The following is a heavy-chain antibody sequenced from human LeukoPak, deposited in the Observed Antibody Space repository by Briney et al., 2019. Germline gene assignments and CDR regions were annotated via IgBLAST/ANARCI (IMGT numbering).Heavy chain of an antibody. CDR3: ARGSYYYMDV. CDR2: IYNSGST. V-gene: IGHV4-59*01. Sequence: SETLSLTCTVSGGSIRSYFCRWIRQPPGKGLEWIGYIYNSGSTKYNPSLMSRVIILIDTSKNQFSLKLSSVTAAYTAVYYCARGSYYYMDVWGKGTTVTVSS. J-gene: IGHJ6*03. CDR1: GGSIRSYF.